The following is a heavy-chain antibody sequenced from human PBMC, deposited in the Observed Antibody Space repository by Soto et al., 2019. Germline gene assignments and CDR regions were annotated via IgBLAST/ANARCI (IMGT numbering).Heavy chain of an antibody. J-gene: IGHJ3*02. V-gene: IGHV4-31*03. CDR3: ARVGCYDGSGYNAFHI. D-gene: IGHD3-22*01. CDR1: GGSISSGGYY. Sequence: QVQLQESGPGLVKPSQTLSLTCTVSGGSISSGGYYWSWIRQHPGKGLEWIGYIYYSGSTYYNPSLKSRVTISVDTSKKQFSLKLSSVTAADTAVYYCARVGCYDGSGYNAFHIWGQGTMVTVSS. CDR2: IYYSGST.